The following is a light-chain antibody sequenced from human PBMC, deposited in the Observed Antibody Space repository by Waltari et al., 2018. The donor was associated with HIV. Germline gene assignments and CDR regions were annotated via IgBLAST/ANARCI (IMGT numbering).Light chain of an antibody. V-gene: IGLV1-47*01. CDR2: RNN. Sequence: QSVLTQPPSASGTPGQRVTISCSGSSSNIGSNYVYWYQQPPGTTPKRPIYRNNPRPSGVPDRFSGSKSGTSASLAISGLRSEDEADYYCAAWDDSLSGWVFGGGTKLTVL. CDR3: AAWDDSLSGWV. J-gene: IGLJ3*02. CDR1: SSNIGSNY.